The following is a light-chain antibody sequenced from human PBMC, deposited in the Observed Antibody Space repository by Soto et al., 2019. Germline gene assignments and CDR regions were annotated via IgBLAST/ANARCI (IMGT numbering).Light chain of an antibody. Sequence: QSALTQPASVSGSPGQSITISCTGTSSDVGRYDYVSWYQQHPGKAPKLMVSEVSHRPSGVSNRFSGSKSGNTASLTISGHQAEDEADYYCSSYSTMGTYVFGAGTKVTVL. V-gene: IGLV2-14*01. CDR3: SSYSTMGTYV. CDR2: EVS. J-gene: IGLJ1*01. CDR1: SSDVGRYDY.